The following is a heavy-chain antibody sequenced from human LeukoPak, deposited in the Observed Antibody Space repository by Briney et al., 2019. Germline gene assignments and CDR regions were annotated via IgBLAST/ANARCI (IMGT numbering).Heavy chain of an antibody. V-gene: IGHV3-48*01. D-gene: IGHD3-16*01. CDR2: ISSGSSTI. CDR3: ARDLTLRGGY. J-gene: IGHJ4*02. Sequence: GGSLRLSCAASGFTFSSYSMNWVRQAPGKGLEWVSYISSGSSTIYYADSVKGRFTISRDNAKNSLYLQMNSLRAEDTAVYYCARDLTLRGGYWGQGTLVTVSS. CDR1: GFTFSSYS.